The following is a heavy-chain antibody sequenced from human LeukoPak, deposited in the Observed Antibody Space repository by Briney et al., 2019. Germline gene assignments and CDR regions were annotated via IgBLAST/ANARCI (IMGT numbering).Heavy chain of an antibody. Sequence: PGGSLRLSCAASGFTFSSYAMSWVRQAPGKGLEWVSAISGSGGSTYYADSVKGRFTISRGNSKNTLYLQMNSLRAEDTAVYYCAKDLYGYVSNWFDPWGQGTLVTVSS. CDR3: AKDLYGYVSNWFDP. CDR2: ISGSGGST. J-gene: IGHJ5*02. CDR1: GFTFSSYA. D-gene: IGHD5-12*01. V-gene: IGHV3-23*01.